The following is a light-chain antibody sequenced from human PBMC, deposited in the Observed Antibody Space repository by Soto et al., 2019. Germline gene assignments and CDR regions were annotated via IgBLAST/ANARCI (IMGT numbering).Light chain of an antibody. CDR1: SSNIGAGYD. CDR3: QSYDSSLSGPDV. CDR2: GNS. J-gene: IGLJ1*01. V-gene: IGLV1-40*01. Sequence: QSVLTQPPSVSGAPGQRVTISCTGSSSNIGAGYDVHWYQQLPGTAPKLLIYGNSNRPSGVPDRFSGSKSGTSASLAITGRQAEDEADYYCQSYDSSLSGPDVFGTGTKLTVL.